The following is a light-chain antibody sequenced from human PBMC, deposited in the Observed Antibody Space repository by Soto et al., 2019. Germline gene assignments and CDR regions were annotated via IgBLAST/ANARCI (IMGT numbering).Light chain of an antibody. CDR2: GNS. CDR1: SSNIGASYD. Sequence: QSVLTQPPSVSGAPGQRVTISCTGSSSNIGASYDVHWYQHLPGTAPKLLISGNSNRPSGVPDRFSGSKSGTSASLAITGLQAEDEADYYCQSYDSSLSAVVFGGGTKLTVL. CDR3: QSYDSSLSAVV. J-gene: IGLJ2*01. V-gene: IGLV1-40*01.